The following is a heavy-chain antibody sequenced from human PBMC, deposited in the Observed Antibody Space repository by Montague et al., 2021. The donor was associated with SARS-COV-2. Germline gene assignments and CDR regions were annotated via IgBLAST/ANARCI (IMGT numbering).Heavy chain of an antibody. CDR3: SRDIEGRTGYYYTSGYSSPDY. V-gene: IGHV3-21*01. D-gene: IGHD3-10*01. J-gene: IGHJ4*02. CDR2: ITSNSRHI. Sequence: SLRLSCAASGFDFNSYSMNWVRQAPEKGLEWVSSITSNSRHIYYVASVRGRFTISRDNAKNLLYLQINSLRAEDTAVYYCSRDIEGRTGYYYTSGYSSPDYWGQGTRVTVSS. CDR1: GFDFNSYS.